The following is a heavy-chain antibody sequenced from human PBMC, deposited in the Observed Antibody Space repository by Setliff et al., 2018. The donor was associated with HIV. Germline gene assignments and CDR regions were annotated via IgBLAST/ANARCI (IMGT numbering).Heavy chain of an antibody. J-gene: IGHJ4*02. D-gene: IGHD3-10*01. Sequence: GGSLRLSCAASGFTVDEYGMSWVRQAPGKGLAWVSGINWNGGSTGYADSVKGRFTISRDNAKNSLYLQMNSLRAEGTAVYYCARDVLRGSSVFDYWGQGTLVTVSS. CDR1: GFTVDEYG. V-gene: IGHV3-20*04. CDR2: INWNGGST. CDR3: ARDVLRGSSVFDY.